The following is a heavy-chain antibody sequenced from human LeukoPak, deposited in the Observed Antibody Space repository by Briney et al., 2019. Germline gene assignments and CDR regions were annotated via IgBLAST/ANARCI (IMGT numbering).Heavy chain of an antibody. Sequence: PGGSLRLSCAASGFTFSSYWMYWVRQAPGKGLVWVSRIISDGSSTSYADSVKGRFTISRDNAKNTLYLQLNSLRADDTAVYYCASGKGSSRSLDYWGQGTLVTVSS. CDR3: ASGKGSSRSLDY. D-gene: IGHD6-13*01. CDR2: IISDGSST. V-gene: IGHV3-74*01. J-gene: IGHJ4*02. CDR1: GFTFSSYW.